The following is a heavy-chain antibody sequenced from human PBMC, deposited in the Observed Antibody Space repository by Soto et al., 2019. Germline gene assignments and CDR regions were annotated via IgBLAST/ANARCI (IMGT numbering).Heavy chain of an antibody. D-gene: IGHD2-2*01. J-gene: IGHJ6*02. CDR1: GYSISSGYY. Sequence: SETLSLTCAVSGYSISSGYYWGWIRQPPGKGLEWIGSIYHSGSTYYNPSLKSRVTISVDTSKNQFSLKLSSVTAADTAVYYCARDCTSTTCYLYYYGMDVWGQGTTVTVSS. CDR2: IYHSGST. CDR3: ARDCTSTTCYLYYYGMDV. V-gene: IGHV4-38-2*01.